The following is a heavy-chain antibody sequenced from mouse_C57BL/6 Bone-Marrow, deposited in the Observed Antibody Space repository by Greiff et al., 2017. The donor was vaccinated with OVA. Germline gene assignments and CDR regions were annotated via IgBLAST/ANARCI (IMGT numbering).Heavy chain of an antibody. CDR2: FYPGSGSI. CDR3: ARQKSYYRGLPWFAY. CDR1: GYTFTEYT. Sequence: QVQLKESGAELVKPGASVKLSCKASGYTFTEYTIHWVKQRSGQGLEWIGWFYPGSGSIKYNEKFKDKATLTADKSSSTVYMELSRLTSEDSAVYFCARQKSYYRGLPWFAYWGQGTLVTVSA. D-gene: IGHD2-14*01. V-gene: IGHV1-62-2*01. J-gene: IGHJ3*01.